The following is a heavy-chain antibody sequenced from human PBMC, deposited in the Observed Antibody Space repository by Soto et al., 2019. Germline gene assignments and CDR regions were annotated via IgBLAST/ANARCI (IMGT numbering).Heavy chain of an antibody. V-gene: IGHV1-69*13. CDR2: IIPVFGTA. J-gene: IGHJ6*02. D-gene: IGHD3-3*01. Sequence: SVKVSCKASGGTFSSYAISWVRQAPGQGLEWMGGIIPVFGTANYAQKFQGRVTITADESTSTAYMELSSLRSEDTAVYYCARDRVLRVLEWLLDYYGMDVWGQGTTVTVAS. CDR3: ARDRVLRVLEWLLDYYGMDV. CDR1: GGTFSSYA.